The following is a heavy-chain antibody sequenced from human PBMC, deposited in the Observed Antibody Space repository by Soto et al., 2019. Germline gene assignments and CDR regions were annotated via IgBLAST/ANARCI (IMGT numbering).Heavy chain of an antibody. Sequence: GGSLRLSCAASGFTFTRYSMNWVRQAPGKGLEWVSSISSTTNYIYYGDSMKGRFTISRDNAKNSLYLEMNSLRDEDTAVYYCARESEDLTSNFDYWGQGTLVTVSS. V-gene: IGHV3-21*06. CDR2: ISSTTNYI. CDR1: GFTFTRYS. J-gene: IGHJ4*02. CDR3: ARESEDLTSNFDY.